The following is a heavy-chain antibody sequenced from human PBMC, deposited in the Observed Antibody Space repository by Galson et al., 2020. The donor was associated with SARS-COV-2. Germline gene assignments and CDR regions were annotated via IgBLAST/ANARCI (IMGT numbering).Heavy chain of an antibody. V-gene: IGHV3-33*06. CDR2: IWYDGSNK. CDR1: GFTFSSYG. Sequence: QLGESLKISCAASGFTFSSYGMHWVRQAPGKGLEWVAVIWYDGSNKYNADSVKGRFTISRDNSKNTLYLQMNSLRAEDTAVYYCAKDPAGDLNNYFDYWGQGTLVTVSS. J-gene: IGHJ4*02. D-gene: IGHD2-2*01. CDR3: AKDPAGDLNNYFDY.